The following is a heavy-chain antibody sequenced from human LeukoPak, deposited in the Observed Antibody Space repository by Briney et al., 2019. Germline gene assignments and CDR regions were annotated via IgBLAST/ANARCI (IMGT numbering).Heavy chain of an antibody. J-gene: IGHJ4*02. D-gene: IGHD6-13*01. CDR3: ARGIHTYSSSWYFRPSPTDY. CDR1: GFSFSSYS. V-gene: IGHV3-21*01. Sequence: GGSLRLSCAASGFSFSSYSMNWVRQAPGKGLEWVSSISSSSSYIYYADSVKGRFTISRDNAKNSLYLQMNSLRAEDTAVYYCARGIHTYSSSWYFRPSPTDYWGQGTLVTVSS. CDR2: ISSSSSYI.